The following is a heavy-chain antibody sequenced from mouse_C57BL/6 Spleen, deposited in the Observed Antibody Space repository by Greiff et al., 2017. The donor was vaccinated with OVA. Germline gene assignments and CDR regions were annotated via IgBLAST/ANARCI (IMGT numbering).Heavy chain of an antibody. CDR2: ISSGSSTI. CDR1: GFTFSDYG. D-gene: IGHD1-1*01. J-gene: IGHJ4*01. Sequence: EVQGVESGGGLVKPGGSLKLSCAASGFTFSDYGMHWVRQAPEKGLEWVAYISSGSSTIYYADTVKGRFTISRDNAKNTLFLQMTSLRSEDMAMYYCAPITTVVATDAMDYWGQGTSVTVSS. V-gene: IGHV5-17*01. CDR3: APITTVVATDAMDY.